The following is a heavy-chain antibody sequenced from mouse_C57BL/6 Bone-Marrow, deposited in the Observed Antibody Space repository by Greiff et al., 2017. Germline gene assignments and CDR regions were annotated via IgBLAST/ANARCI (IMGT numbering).Heavy chain of an antibody. Sequence: QVQLQQPGAELVKPGASVKLSCKASGYTFTSYWMHWVKQRPGQGLEWIGMIHPNSGSTNYNEKFKSKATLTVDKSSSTAYMQLSSLTSEDSAVYDCARHELLRFYYFDYWGQGTTLTVSS. CDR2: IHPNSGST. CDR3: ARHELLRFYYFDY. D-gene: IGHD1-1*01. V-gene: IGHV1-64*01. J-gene: IGHJ2*01. CDR1: GYTFTSYW.